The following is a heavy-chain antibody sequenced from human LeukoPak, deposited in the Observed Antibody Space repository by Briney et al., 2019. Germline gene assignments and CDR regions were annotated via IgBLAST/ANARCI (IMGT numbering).Heavy chain of an antibody. CDR1: GYTFTGYY. D-gene: IGHD6-19*01. Sequence: ASVKVSCKASGYTFTGYYMHWVRRAPGQGLEWMGWINPNSGGTNYAQKFQGRVTMTRDTSISTAYMELSRLRSDDTAVYYCARDGQQWLVLSWFDPWGQGTLVTVSS. J-gene: IGHJ5*02. V-gene: IGHV1-2*02. CDR2: INPNSGGT. CDR3: ARDGQQWLVLSWFDP.